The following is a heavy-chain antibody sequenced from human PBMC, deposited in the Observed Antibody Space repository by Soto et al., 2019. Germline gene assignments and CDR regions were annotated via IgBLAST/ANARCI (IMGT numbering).Heavy chain of an antibody. V-gene: IGHV4-34*01. CDR2: INDSGNI. D-gene: IGHD3-10*01. J-gene: IGHJ6*03. CDR3: ARGLILWFGELSRRGGYYYYIDV. Sequence: QVQLQQWGAGLLKPSETLSLTCAVYGGSFSGYQWTWIRQTPGKRLEWIGEINDSGNINYNPSLKSRVTILVDTPKKQISLKLSSVPAADTAVYYCARGLILWFGELSRRGGYYYYIDVWGKGTTVTVSS. CDR1: GGSFSGYQ.